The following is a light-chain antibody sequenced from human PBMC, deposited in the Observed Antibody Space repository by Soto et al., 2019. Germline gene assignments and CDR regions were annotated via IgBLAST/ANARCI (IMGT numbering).Light chain of an antibody. V-gene: IGKV1-8*01. CDR1: QGNRSY. CDR2: AAS. J-gene: IGKJ1*01. CDR3: QQYYSYTRT. Sequence: AIRMTQSPSSLSASTGDRVTITCRASQGNRSYLAWYQQKQGKAPKLLIYAASTLQSGVPSRLRGSGSGTDFTITISCLQSEDFATYYCQQYYSYTRTFGQGTKVDIK.